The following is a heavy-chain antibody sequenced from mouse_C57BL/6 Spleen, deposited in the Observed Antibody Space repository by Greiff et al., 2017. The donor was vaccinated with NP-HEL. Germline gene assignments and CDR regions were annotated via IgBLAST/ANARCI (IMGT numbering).Heavy chain of an antibody. D-gene: IGHD2-1*01. J-gene: IGHJ3*01. CDR3: ARQGNYSWFAY. V-gene: IGHV1-81*01. CDR1: GYTFTSYG. Sequence: VQLQQSGAELARPGASVKLSKASGYTFTSYGISWVKQRTGQGLEWIGEIYPRSGNTYYNEKFKGKATLTADKSSSTAYMELRSLTSEDSAVYFCARQGNYSWFAYWGQGTLVTVSA. CDR2: IYPRSGNT.